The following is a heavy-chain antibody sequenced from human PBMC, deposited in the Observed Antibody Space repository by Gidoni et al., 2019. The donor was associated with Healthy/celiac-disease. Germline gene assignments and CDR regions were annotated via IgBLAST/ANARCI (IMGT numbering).Heavy chain of an antibody. J-gene: IGHJ6*03. CDR1: GGSISSGGYY. CDR2: IYYSGST. Sequence: QVQLQESGPGLVKPSQTLSLPCPVSGGSISSGGYYRSWIRQHPGKGLEWIGYIYYSGSTYYNPSLKSRVTISVDTSKNQFSLKLSSVTAADTAVYYCARVKGAASPAAIHYYYYYMDVWGKGTTVTVSS. V-gene: IGHV4-31*03. D-gene: IGHD2-2*01. CDR3: ARVKGAASPAAIHYYYYYMDV.